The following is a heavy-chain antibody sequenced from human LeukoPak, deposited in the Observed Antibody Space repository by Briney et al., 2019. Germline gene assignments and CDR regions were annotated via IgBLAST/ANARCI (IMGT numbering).Heavy chain of an antibody. V-gene: IGHV3-7*01. D-gene: IGHD3-3*01. J-gene: IGHJ3*02. CDR2: IKQDGSEE. CDR3: ARVFRPSLTVFIIRGAFDI. Sequence: GGSLRLSCAASGFTFSSYWMSWVRQAPGKGLEWVANIKQDGSEEYYVDSMKGRFTISRDNAKNSLYLQMNSLRAEDTAVYYCARVFRPSLTVFIIRGAFDIWGQGTMVTVSS. CDR1: GFTFSSYW.